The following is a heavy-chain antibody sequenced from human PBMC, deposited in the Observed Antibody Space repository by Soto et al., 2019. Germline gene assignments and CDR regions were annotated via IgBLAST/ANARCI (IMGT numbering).Heavy chain of an antibody. CDR1: GGSFSSYA. V-gene: IGHV1-69*13. D-gene: IGHD3-3*01. Sequence: SVKVSCKASGGSFSSYAISWVRQAPGQGLEWMGGIIPIFGTANYAQKFQGRVTITADESTSTAYMELSSLRSEDTAVYYCARSAKSTIFGVDTIPYGTDVWGEGTTGIFSS. J-gene: IGHJ6*04. CDR2: IIPIFGTA. CDR3: ARSAKSTIFGVDTIPYGTDV.